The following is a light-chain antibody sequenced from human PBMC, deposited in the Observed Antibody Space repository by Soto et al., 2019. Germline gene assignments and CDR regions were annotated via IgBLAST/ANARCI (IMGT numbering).Light chain of an antibody. Sequence: QSVLTQPPSASGTHGQRVTISCSGSNSNIGRNTVNWYLHLPGTAPKLLIYTNNQRPSGVPDRFSGSKSGTSASLAISGLQSEDEADYYCAGWDDSLNGRVFGGGTKLTVL. V-gene: IGLV1-44*01. CDR1: NSNIGRNT. CDR2: TNN. J-gene: IGLJ2*01. CDR3: AGWDDSLNGRV.